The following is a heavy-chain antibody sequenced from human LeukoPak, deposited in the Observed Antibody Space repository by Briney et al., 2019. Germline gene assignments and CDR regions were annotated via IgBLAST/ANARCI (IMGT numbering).Heavy chain of an antibody. CDR2: IYYSGST. D-gene: IGHD3-16*01. J-gene: IGHJ4*02. CDR1: GGSISSGSYY. V-gene: IGHV4-61*01. CDR3: AREGVWGSYSDY. Sequence: PSETLSLTCTVSGGSISSGSYYWSWIRQPPGKGLEWIGYIYYSGSTNYNPSLKSRVTISVDTSKNQFSLKLSSVTAADTAVYYCAREGVWGSYSDYWGQGTLVTVSS.